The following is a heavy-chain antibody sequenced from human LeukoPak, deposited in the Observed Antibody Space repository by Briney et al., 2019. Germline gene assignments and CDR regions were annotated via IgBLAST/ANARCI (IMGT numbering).Heavy chain of an antibody. CDR2: MNPNSGNT. CDR3: TTTRTRYCSGGSCYVFDY. J-gene: IGHJ4*02. Sequence: GASVKVSCKASGYTFTSYDINWVRQATGQGLEWMGWMNPNSGNTGYAQKFQGRVTITRNTSISTAYMELSSLRSEDTAVYYCTTTRTRYCSGGSCYVFDYWGQGTLVTVSS. V-gene: IGHV1-8*03. CDR1: GYTFTSYD. D-gene: IGHD2-15*01.